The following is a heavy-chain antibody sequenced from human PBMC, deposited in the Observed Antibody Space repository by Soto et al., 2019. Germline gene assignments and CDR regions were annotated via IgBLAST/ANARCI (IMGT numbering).Heavy chain of an antibody. CDR2: VYSSGST. V-gene: IGHV4-59*01. J-gene: IGHJ5*02. Sequence: PSETLSLTCTVSGDSLTSYNWNWLRQPPGKALEWIGYVYSSGSTNYNPSLKSRVTISVDTSRNQFSLKVNSVTAADTAMYYCARRAVVAVTGSLDNWLDPWGQGILVTVSS. CDR3: ARRAVVAVTGSLDNWLDP. D-gene: IGHD2-21*01. CDR1: GDSLTSYN.